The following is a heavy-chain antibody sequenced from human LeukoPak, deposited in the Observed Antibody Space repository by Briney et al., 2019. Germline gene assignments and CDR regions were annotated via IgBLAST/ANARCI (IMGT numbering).Heavy chain of an antibody. J-gene: IGHJ4*02. V-gene: IGHV3-30*03. CDR3: ARCPVDTAMVFDY. CDR1: GFTFSSYG. Sequence: GWSLRLSCAASGFTFSSYGMHCVRQAPGKGLEWVAVISYDGSNKYYADSVKGRFTISRDNSKNTLYLQMNSLRAEDTAVYYCARCPVDTAMVFDYWGQGTLVTVSS. D-gene: IGHD5-18*01. CDR2: ISYDGSNK.